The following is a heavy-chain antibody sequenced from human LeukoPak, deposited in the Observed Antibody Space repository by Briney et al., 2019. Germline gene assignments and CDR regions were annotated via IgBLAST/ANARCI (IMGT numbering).Heavy chain of an antibody. CDR3: ARADDFWSGYYRNYYYYMDV. Sequence: SETLSLTCAVYGGSFSGYYWSWIRQPPGKGLEWIGEINHSGSTNYNPSLKSRVTISVDTSKNQFSLKLSSVTAADTAVYYCARADDFWSGYYRNYYYYMDVWGKGTTVTVSS. V-gene: IGHV4-34*01. D-gene: IGHD3-3*01. J-gene: IGHJ6*03. CDR2: INHSGST. CDR1: GGSFSGYY.